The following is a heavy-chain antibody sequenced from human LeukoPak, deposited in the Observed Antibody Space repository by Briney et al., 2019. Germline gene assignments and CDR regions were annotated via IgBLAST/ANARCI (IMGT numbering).Heavy chain of an antibody. CDR2: ISGSDGST. V-gene: IGHV3-23*01. D-gene: IGHD2-15*01. J-gene: IGHJ4*02. CDR1: GFTFSNYA. CDR3: AKGRGYFTGCSCYSDY. Sequence: GGSLRLSCTASGFTFSNYAMSWVRQAPGKGLEWVSTISGSDGSTYYADSVKGRFTISRDNSKNTLYLQMNSLRGEDTAIYYFAKGRGYFTGCSCYSDYWGQGTLVTVSS.